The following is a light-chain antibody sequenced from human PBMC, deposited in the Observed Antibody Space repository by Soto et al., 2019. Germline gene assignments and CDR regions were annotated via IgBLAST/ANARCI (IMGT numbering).Light chain of an antibody. CDR2: GAS. Sequence: EIVLTQSPGTLSLSPGERAILSCRASQSVSSSYLAWYQQKPGQAPRLLIYGASSRATGIPDRCSGSGSGTDFTLTISRLEPEDVAVYYCQQYGSSPLTFGPGTKVDIK. CDR3: QQYGSSPLT. J-gene: IGKJ3*01. CDR1: QSVSSSY. V-gene: IGKV3-20*01.